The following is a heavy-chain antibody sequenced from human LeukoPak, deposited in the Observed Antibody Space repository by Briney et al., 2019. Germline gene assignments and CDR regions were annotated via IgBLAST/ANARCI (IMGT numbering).Heavy chain of an antibody. D-gene: IGHD1-7*01. CDR1: GFTFSSYG. Sequence: QPGRSLRLSCAASGFTFSSYGMHWVRQAPGKGLEWVAVIWYDGSNKYYADSVKGRFTISRDNSKNTLYLQMNSLRAEDTAVYYCARDPGTWNYVWYFDYWGQGTLVTVSS. J-gene: IGHJ4*02. CDR3: ARDPGTWNYVWYFDY. CDR2: IWYDGSNK. V-gene: IGHV3-33*01.